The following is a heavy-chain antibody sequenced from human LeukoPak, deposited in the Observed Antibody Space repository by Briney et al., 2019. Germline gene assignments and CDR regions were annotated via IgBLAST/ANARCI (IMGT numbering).Heavy chain of an antibody. J-gene: IGHJ3*02. Sequence: SETLSLTCAVYGGSFSGYYWSWIRQPPGKGLEWIGEINHSGSTNYNPSLKSRVTISVDTSKNQFSLKLSSVTAADTAVYYCARYDYVWGSYRPDAFDIWGQGTMVTVSS. V-gene: IGHV4-34*01. D-gene: IGHD3-16*02. CDR2: INHSGST. CDR1: GGSFSGYY. CDR3: ARYDYVWGSYRPDAFDI.